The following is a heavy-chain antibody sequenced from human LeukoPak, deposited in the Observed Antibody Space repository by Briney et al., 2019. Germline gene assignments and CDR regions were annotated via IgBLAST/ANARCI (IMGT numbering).Heavy chain of an antibody. J-gene: IGHJ4*02. V-gene: IGHV4-59*01. CDR3: AREVPIVRGLRWDY. CDR2: IYYSGST. D-gene: IGHD3-10*01. CDR1: GDSISSYY. Sequence: PSETLSLTCTVSGDSISSYYWNWVRQPPGKGLEWIGYIYYSGSTNCNTSLKSRVTISIDTSKNQFSLKLRSVTAADTAVYYCAREVPIVRGLRWDYWGQGTLVTVSS.